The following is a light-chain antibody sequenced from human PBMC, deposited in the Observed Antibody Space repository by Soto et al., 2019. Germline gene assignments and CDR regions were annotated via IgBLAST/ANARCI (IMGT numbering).Light chain of an antibody. CDR3: AAWDDSLNGLV. CDR2: RNN. V-gene: IGLV1-44*01. CDR1: SSNIGSNT. J-gene: IGLJ2*01. Sequence: QSVLTQPPSASGTPGQRVTISCSGSSSNIGSNTVNWYQQLPGTAPKLLIYRNNQRPSGVPDRFSGSKSGTSASLAISGLQSEDEADYHCAAWDDSLNGLVFGGGTKLTVL.